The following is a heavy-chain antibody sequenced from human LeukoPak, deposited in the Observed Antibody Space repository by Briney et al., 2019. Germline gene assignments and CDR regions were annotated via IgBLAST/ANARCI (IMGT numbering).Heavy chain of an antibody. CDR2: INPSGGST. Sequence: ASVKVSCEASGYTFASYYMHWVRQAPGQGLEWMGIINPSGGSTSYAQKFQGRVTMTRDTSTSTVYMELSSLRSEDTAVYYCARNLVSRGYYYVPLGREGYDYWGQGTLVTVSS. CDR3: ARNLVSRGYYYVPLGREGYDY. CDR1: GYTFASYY. D-gene: IGHD3-22*01. J-gene: IGHJ4*02. V-gene: IGHV1-46*01.